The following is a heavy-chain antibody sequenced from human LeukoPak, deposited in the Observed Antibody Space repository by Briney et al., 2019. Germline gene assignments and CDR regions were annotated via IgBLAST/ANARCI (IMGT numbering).Heavy chain of an antibody. Sequence: GASVKVSCKASGYTFTSYGISWVRQAPGQGLEWMGWISAYNGDTNYAQKLQGRVTMTTDTSTSTAYMELRSLRPDDTAVYYCARASSSGYFYVAPTYFDYWGQGTLVTVSS. D-gene: IGHD3-22*01. CDR1: GYTFTSYG. CDR3: ARASSSGYFYVAPTYFDY. V-gene: IGHV1-18*01. J-gene: IGHJ4*02. CDR2: ISAYNGDT.